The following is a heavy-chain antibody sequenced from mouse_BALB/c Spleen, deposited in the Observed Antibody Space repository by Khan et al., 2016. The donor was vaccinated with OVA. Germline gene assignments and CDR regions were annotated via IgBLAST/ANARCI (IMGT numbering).Heavy chain of an antibody. Sequence: VQLQQSGAELVKPGASLKLSCKASGFKIKDTSLHWVKQRHRQGLVWIGVIAPTNGNTEYDQKFKGKATLTADKSSNTSYLQVHSLASEDTAFEYCAVPSYDRRDGGDWGAGTTVTVSS. J-gene: IGHJ1*01. V-gene: IGHV14-3*02. CDR2: IAPTNGNT. D-gene: IGHD2-10*01. CDR1: GFKIKDTS. CDR3: AVPSYDRRDGGD.